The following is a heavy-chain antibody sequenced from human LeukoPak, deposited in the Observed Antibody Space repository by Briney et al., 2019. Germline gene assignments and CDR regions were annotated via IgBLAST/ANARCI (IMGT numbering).Heavy chain of an antibody. J-gene: IGHJ3*02. D-gene: IGHD3-22*01. CDR1: GYTFTGYY. Sequence: ASVKVSCKASGYTFTGYYMHWVRQAPGQGLEWMGWINPNSGGTNYAQKFQGWVTMTRDTSISTAYMELSRLRSDDTAVYYCARAPGTYDSSGYYFIDAFDIWGQGTMVTVSS. CDR2: INPNSGGT. V-gene: IGHV1-2*04. CDR3: ARAPGTYDSSGYYFIDAFDI.